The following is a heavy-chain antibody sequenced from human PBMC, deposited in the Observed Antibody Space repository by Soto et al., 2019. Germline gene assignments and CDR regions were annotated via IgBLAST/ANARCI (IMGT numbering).Heavy chain of an antibody. CDR2: IYYIGST. CDR3: ASSILDIVVVPAATLYYYYGMDV. D-gene: IGHD2-2*01. CDR1: GGSISSSSYY. J-gene: IGHJ6*02. V-gene: IGHV4-39*01. Sequence: SETLSLTCTVSGGSISSSSYYWGWIRQPPGKGLEWIGSIYYIGSTYYNPSLNSRVTISVDTSKYQFSLKLCSVTAADTAVYYCASSILDIVVVPAATLYYYYGMDVWGQGTTVTVSS.